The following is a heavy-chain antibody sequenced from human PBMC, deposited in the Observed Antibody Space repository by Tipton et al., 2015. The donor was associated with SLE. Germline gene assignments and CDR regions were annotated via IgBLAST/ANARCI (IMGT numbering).Heavy chain of an antibody. CDR3: GKYDYDSTGVQAVHY. D-gene: IGHD3-22*01. J-gene: IGHJ4*02. V-gene: IGHV4-34*01. CDR1: GGSFSGYY. CDR2: INHSGST. Sequence: TLSLTCAVYGGSFSGYYWSWIRQPPGKGLEWIGGINHSGSTNYNPSLKSRVTISVDTSKNQFSLKLSSVTAADTAVYYCGKYDYDSTGVQAVHYWGQGTLLTVSS.